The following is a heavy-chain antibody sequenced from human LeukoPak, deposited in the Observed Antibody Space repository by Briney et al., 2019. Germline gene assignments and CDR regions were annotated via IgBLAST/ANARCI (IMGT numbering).Heavy chain of an antibody. CDR1: GGSISSSSYY. CDR3: ARRNLFDP. J-gene: IGHJ5*02. Sequence: SETLSLTCTVSGGSISSSSYYWGWIRQPPGKGLEWIGSIYYSGSTYYNPSLKSRVTISVDTSKNQFSLKLSSVTAADTAVYYCARRNLFDPWGQGTLVTVSS. V-gene: IGHV4-39*01. CDR2: IYYSGST.